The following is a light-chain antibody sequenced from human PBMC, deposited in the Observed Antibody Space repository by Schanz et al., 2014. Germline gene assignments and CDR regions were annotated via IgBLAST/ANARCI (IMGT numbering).Light chain of an antibody. CDR3: AAWDDSLSGPGV. Sequence: QSVLTQPPSASGTPGQRVTISCSGSSSNIGSNYVYWYQQLPGTVPKLLIYRNNQRPSGVPDRFSGSKSGTSASLAISGLRSEDEADYYCAAWDDSLSGPGVFGGGTKLTVL. CDR2: RNN. V-gene: IGLV1-47*01. J-gene: IGLJ3*02. CDR1: SSNIGSNY.